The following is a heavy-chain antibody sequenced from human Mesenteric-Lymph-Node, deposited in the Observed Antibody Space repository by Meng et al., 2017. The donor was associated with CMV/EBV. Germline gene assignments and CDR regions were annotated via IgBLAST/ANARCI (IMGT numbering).Heavy chain of an antibody. CDR3: AHSPLWFGDSRDFYAMDV. V-gene: IGHV2-5*02. Sequence: LTSTGVGVGWIRRPPGKALEWLALIYWDDDKRYSPSLKRRLTISKDTYKNQVVLTLTNTGPADTGTYYCAHSPLWFGDSRDFYAMDVWGQGTAVTVSS. CDR2: IYWDDDK. J-gene: IGHJ6*02. D-gene: IGHD3-10*01. CDR1: LTSTGVG.